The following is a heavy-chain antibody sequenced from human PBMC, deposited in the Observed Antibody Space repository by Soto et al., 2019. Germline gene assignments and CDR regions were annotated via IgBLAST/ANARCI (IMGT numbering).Heavy chain of an antibody. Sequence: GGSLRLSCVGSGFIFEDFAMNWVRQVPGKGLEWVSGISWNSATLAYADSVKGRFTISRDNAKNSLFLQMNSLRADDTALYFCAKDTYIMVGGTHIDFWGRGTLVTVSS. CDR1: GFIFEDFA. CDR2: ISWNSATL. V-gene: IGHV3-9*01. CDR3: AKDTYIMVGGTHIDF. J-gene: IGHJ4*02. D-gene: IGHD1-26*01.